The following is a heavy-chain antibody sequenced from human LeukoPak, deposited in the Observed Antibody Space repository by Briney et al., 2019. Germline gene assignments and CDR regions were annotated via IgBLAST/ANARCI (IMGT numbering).Heavy chain of an antibody. D-gene: IGHD3-3*01. J-gene: IGHJ4*02. CDR3: AKDSVLRFLEWLFPLDY. V-gene: IGHV3-21*01. Sequence: GGSLRLSCAASGFTFSSYNMNWVRQAPGKGLEWVSSITSGSSYRFYADSVKGRFTISRDNAKNSLYLQMNSLRAEDTAVYYCAKDSVLRFLEWLFPLDYWGQGTLVTVSS. CDR1: GFTFSSYN. CDR2: ITSGSSYR.